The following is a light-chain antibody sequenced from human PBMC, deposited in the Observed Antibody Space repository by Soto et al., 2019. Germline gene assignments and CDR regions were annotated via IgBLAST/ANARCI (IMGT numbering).Light chain of an antibody. Sequence: AIQMTQSPSSLSASVGDRVTITCRASQDIRNDLGWYQQKPGKTPELLIFAASSLQSGVPSRFSGSGSGTDFTLTISSLQPEDFATYYCLQDFNYPWTFGQGTKVEIE. CDR1: QDIRND. J-gene: IGKJ1*01. CDR3: LQDFNYPWT. V-gene: IGKV1-6*01. CDR2: AAS.